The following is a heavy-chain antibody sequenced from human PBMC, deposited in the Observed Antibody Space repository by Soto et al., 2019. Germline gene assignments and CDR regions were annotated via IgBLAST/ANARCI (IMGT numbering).Heavy chain of an antibody. V-gene: IGHV1-18*01. CDR2: ISAYNGNT. CDR1: VSTFANYG. Sequence: ASVKVSCKASVSTFANYGISWVRQAPGQGLEWMGWISAYNGNTNYAQKLQGRVTMTTDTSTSTAYMELRSLRSDDTAVYYCARSNDFWSGNSYYYYYMDVWGKGTTVTVSS. D-gene: IGHD3-3*01. CDR3: ARSNDFWSGNSYYYYYMDV. J-gene: IGHJ6*03.